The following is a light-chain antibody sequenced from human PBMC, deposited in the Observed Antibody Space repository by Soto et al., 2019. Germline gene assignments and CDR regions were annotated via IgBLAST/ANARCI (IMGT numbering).Light chain of an antibody. CDR1: QSVSIN. CDR2: GAS. J-gene: IGKJ2*01. V-gene: IGKV3-15*01. CDR3: QQYNNWPPYT. Sequence: EIVMTQSPATLSVSPGERATLSCRASQSVSINLAWYQQKPGQAPSLLIYGASTRSTGIPARFSGSGSVTDFTHTISSLQSEDFTVYYCQQYNNWPPYTFGQGTKLEIK.